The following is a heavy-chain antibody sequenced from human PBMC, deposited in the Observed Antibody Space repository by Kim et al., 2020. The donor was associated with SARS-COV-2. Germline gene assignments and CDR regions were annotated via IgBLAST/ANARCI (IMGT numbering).Heavy chain of an antibody. V-gene: IGHV3-53*01. Sequence: DTDPVKVRFTIPRETAKNTRYLQMNSLRAEDTAVYYCARSVRYSSHAPDYWGQGTLVTVSS. CDR3: ARSVRYSSHAPDY. J-gene: IGHJ4*02. D-gene: IGHD4-4*01.